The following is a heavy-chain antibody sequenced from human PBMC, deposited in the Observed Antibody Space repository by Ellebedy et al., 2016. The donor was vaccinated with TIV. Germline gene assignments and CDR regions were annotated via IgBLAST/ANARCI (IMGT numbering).Heavy chain of an antibody. CDR1: GYTFTSYG. CDR2: ISPYNGNT. V-gene: IGHV1-18*01. D-gene: IGHD2-2*01. CDR3: AREGCTTTNCYAPHYFYGMDV. Sequence: ASVKVSXXASGYTFTSYGISWVRQVPGQGLEWMGWISPYNGNTKYAQRFQGRVTVTTDTSTSTAYMELRSLRSDDTAVYYCAREGCTTTNCYAPHYFYGMDVWGQGTTVTVSS. J-gene: IGHJ6*02.